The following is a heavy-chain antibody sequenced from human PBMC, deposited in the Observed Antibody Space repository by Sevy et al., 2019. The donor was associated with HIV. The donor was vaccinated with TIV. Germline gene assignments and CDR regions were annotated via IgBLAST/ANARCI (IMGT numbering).Heavy chain of an antibody. D-gene: IGHD4-17*01. J-gene: IGHJ5*02. CDR3: ARDPLTTVTKDWFDP. Sequence: SETLSLTCTVSGGSISSYYWSWIRQPAGKGLEWIGRIHSSGSTNYNPSLRSRVTMSVDTSKNQFSLKLISVTAADTAVYYCARDPLTTVTKDWFDPWGQGTLVTVSS. V-gene: IGHV4-4*07. CDR2: IHSSGST. CDR1: GGSISSYY.